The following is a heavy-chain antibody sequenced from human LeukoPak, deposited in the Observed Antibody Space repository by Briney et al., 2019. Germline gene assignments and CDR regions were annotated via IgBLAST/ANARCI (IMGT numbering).Heavy chain of an antibody. D-gene: IGHD6-6*01. Sequence: SLSLSCTVSGGSICGHYWSWIRQPPGQGLEWLGYIYYSGSTNYNPSLQSRVTISVDTSKNQFSLRLNSVTAADTAVYYCARSGLIEYATSWGPFDYWGQGTLVTVSS. CDR3: ARSGLIEYATSWGPFDY. J-gene: IGHJ4*02. CDR2: IYYSGST. V-gene: IGHV4-59*11. CDR1: GGSICGHY.